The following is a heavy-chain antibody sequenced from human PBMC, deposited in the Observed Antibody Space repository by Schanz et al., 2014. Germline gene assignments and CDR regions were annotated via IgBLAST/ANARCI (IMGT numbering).Heavy chain of an antibody. CDR3: VRDTDYHFDY. CDR1: GFTFSDSW. D-gene: IGHD4-17*01. J-gene: IGHJ4*02. Sequence: EVQLVESGGGFVQPGGSLRLSCAASGFTFSDSWMHWVRQAPGKGLVWVSRTSSDGSFTTFADSVKGRFTISRDNAKNTLYLQMNSLRAEYTAVYYCVRDTDYHFDYWGQGTLVTVSS. CDR2: TSSDGSFT. V-gene: IGHV3-74*01.